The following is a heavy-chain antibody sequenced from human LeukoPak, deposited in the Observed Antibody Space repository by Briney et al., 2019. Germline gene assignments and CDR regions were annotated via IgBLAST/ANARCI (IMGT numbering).Heavy chain of an antibody. D-gene: IGHD3-10*01. CDR1: GFTFSSYA. V-gene: IGHV3-23*01. Sequence: GGSLRLSCAASGFTFSSYAMSWVRQAPGKGLEWVSAISGSGGSTYYADSVKGRFTISRDNSKNTLYLQMNSLRAEDTAVYYCARALYYYGSGSYGAFDAFDIWGQGTMVTVSS. CDR3: ARALYYYGSGSYGAFDAFDI. CDR2: ISGSGGST. J-gene: IGHJ3*02.